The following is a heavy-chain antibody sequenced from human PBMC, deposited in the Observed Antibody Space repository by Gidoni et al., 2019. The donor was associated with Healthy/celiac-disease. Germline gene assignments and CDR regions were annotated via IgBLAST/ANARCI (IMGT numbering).Heavy chain of an antibody. V-gene: IGHV5-51*03. CDR3: AREATMVRGVP. D-gene: IGHD3-10*01. CDR1: VYSFTSSW. Sequence: EVQLVQSGAEVKQPAESLKISCKGSVYSFTSSWIGWVRQMPGKGLAWMGVIYPGDSDTRYSPSFQGQVTISADKSISTAYLQWSSLKASDTAMYYCAREATMVRGVPWGQGTLVTVSS. J-gene: IGHJ4*02. CDR2: IYPGDSDT.